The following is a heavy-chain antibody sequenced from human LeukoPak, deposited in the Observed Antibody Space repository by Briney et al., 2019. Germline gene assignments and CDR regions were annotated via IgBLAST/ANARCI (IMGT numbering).Heavy chain of an antibody. CDR1: GFTFSTYG. Sequence: GGSLRLSCAASGFTFSTYGMAWVRQAPGKGPEWVSVISGGDGDTYYPDAVKGRFTTSRDNSNNRLYMQMNSLRAEDTAIYYRARYGGAAVVFDYWGQGTLVTVSS. CDR2: ISGGDGDT. V-gene: IGHV3-23*01. CDR3: ARYGGAAVVFDY. D-gene: IGHD6-13*01. J-gene: IGHJ4*02.